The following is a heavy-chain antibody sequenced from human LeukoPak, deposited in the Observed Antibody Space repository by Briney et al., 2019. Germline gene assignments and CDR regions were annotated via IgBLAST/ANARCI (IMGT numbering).Heavy chain of an antibody. CDR2: IGGGATT. D-gene: IGHD6-13*01. V-gene: IGHV3-23*01. J-gene: IGHJ5*02. CDR1: GFTFSNYV. CDR3: ARDAPQVPAAGVLAS. Sequence: GGSLRLSCAASGFTFSNYVMSWVRQAPGKGLEWASAIGGGATTYYADSVKGRFTFSRDISKNTLYLQMNGLRTEDTAMYYCARDAPQVPAAGVLASWGQGTLVTVSS.